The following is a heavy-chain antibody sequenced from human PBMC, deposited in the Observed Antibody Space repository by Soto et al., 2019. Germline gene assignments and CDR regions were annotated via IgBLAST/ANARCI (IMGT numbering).Heavy chain of an antibody. CDR3: VRTVGWLDP. J-gene: IGHJ5*02. Sequence: PSHTLSLTCAISVDSVSSNSAAWNWIRQSPSRGLEWLGRTYYRSKWYKEYAPSVKSRITINPDTSKNQFSLQLNSVSPEDTAVYYCVRTVGWLDPWGQGTLVTVSS. D-gene: IGHD2-15*01. CDR2: TYYRSKWYK. V-gene: IGHV6-1*01. CDR1: VDSVSSNSAA.